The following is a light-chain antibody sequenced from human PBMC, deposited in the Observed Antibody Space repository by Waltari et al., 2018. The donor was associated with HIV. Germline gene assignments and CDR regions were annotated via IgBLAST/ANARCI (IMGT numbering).Light chain of an antibody. CDR1: GVINSD. J-gene: IGKJ4*01. CDR2: SVS. Sequence: AIRMTQSPPSLSASTGDGLTTPCLASGVINSDLAWYRQKPGKAPELLISSVSALRTGVPSRFSGSGSGTDFTLSISCLQSDDFGTYYCQQYSQFPLSFGGGTKVE. V-gene: IGKV1-8*01. CDR3: QQYSQFPLS.